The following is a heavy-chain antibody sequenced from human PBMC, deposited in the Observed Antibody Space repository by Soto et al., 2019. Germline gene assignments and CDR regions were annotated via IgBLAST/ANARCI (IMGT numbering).Heavy chain of an antibody. Sequence: SGPTLVNPTQTLTLTCTFSGFSLSTSGVGVGWIRQPPGKALEWLALIYWNDDKRYSPSLKSRLTITKDTSKNQVVLTMTNMDPVDTATYYCAHRFYRSSFHDTENWFDPWGQGTLVTVSS. J-gene: IGHJ5*02. V-gene: IGHV2-5*01. D-gene: IGHD2-2*01. CDR2: IYWNDDK. CDR3: AHRFYRSSFHDTENWFDP. CDR1: GFSLSTSGVG.